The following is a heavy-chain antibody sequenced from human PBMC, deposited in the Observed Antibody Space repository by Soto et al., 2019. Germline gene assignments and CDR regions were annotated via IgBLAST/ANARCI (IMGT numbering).Heavy chain of an antibody. D-gene: IGHD1-7*01. Sequence: EVQLVESGGGLVQPGGSLRLSCAASGFTFSSYWMHWVRQAPGKGLVWVSRIYTDGSRADYADSVKGRFTIYRDNAKNTVYLQVNSLGAEDTAVYYCARGARNYYYFDYWGQGTLVTVSS. CDR3: ARGARNYYYFDY. V-gene: IGHV3-74*01. CDR1: GFTFSSYW. CDR2: IYTDGSRA. J-gene: IGHJ4*02.